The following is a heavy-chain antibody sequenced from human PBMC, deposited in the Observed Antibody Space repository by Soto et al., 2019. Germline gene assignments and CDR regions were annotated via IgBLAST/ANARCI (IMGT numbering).Heavy chain of an antibody. CDR2: IIPIFGTA. Sequence: SVKVSCKASGGTFSSYAISWVRHAPGQGLEWMGEIIPIFGTANYAQKFQGRVTITADESTSTAYMGLSSLRSEDTAVYYCARDRGPSSGYYPYWFDPWGQGTLVTVSS. D-gene: IGHD3-22*01. J-gene: IGHJ5*02. CDR1: GGTFSSYA. V-gene: IGHV1-69*13. CDR3: ARDRGPSSGYYPYWFDP.